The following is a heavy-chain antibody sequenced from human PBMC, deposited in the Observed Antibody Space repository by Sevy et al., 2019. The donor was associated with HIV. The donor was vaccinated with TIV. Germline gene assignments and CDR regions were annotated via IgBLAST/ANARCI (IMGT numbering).Heavy chain of an antibody. D-gene: IGHD3-10*01. CDR3: AKDRVSGTYYTGDFDY. Sequence: GGSLRLSCAASGFTFSTYAMTWVRQAPGKGLEWVSVITYSGVNTYYANSVKGRFTISRDNSKNKLYLQMNSLRAKDTAVYYCAKDRVSGTYYTGDFDYWGQGTLVTVSS. CDR1: GFTFSTYA. J-gene: IGHJ4*02. V-gene: IGHV3-23*01. CDR2: ITYSGVNT.